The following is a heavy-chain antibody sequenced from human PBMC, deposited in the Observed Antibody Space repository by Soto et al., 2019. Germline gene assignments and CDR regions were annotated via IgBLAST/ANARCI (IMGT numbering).Heavy chain of an antibody. Sequence: ASVKVSCKASGYTFTSYGISWVRQAPGQGLEWMGWISAYNGDTNYAQKLQGRVTVTTDTSTTTAYMELRSLRSDDTAVYYCARTATSGYWGYYFDYWGRGTLVTVSS. V-gene: IGHV1-18*01. CDR3: ARTATSGYWGYYFDY. D-gene: IGHD3-22*01. J-gene: IGHJ4*02. CDR1: GYTFTSYG. CDR2: ISAYNGDT.